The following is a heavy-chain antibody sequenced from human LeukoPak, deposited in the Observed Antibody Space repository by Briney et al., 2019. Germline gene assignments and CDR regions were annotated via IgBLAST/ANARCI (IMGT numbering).Heavy chain of an antibody. CDR3: AKDPGPNYCSSTSCYRSGWFDP. V-gene: IGHV3-30*02. J-gene: IGHJ5*02. Sequence: GGSLRLSCAASGFTFSSYGMHWVRQAPGKGLEWVAFIRYDGSNKYYADSVKGRFTISRDNSKNTLYLQMNSLRAEDTAVYYCAKDPGPNYCSSTSCYRSGWFDPWGQGTLVTVSS. CDR1: GFTFSSYG. D-gene: IGHD2-2*02. CDR2: IRYDGSNK.